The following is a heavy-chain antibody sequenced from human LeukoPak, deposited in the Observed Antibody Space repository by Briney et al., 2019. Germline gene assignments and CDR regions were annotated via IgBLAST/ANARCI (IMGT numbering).Heavy chain of an antibody. CDR2: IIPIFGTA. Sequence: AASVKVSRKASGGTFSSYAISWVRQAPGQGLEWMGGIIPIFGTANYAQTFQGRVTITTDESTSTAYMELSSLRSEDTAVYHCASGGYSYGIYFDYWGQGTLVTVSS. CDR1: GGTFSSYA. V-gene: IGHV1-69*05. J-gene: IGHJ4*02. D-gene: IGHD5-18*01. CDR3: ASGGYSYGIYFDY.